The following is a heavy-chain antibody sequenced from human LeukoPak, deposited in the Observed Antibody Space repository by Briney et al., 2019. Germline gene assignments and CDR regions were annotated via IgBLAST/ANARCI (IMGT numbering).Heavy chain of an antibody. D-gene: IGHD2-2*01. J-gene: IGHJ3*02. Sequence: PSETLSLTCTVSGGSISSYYWSWIRQPPGKGLEWIGEINHHSGSTNYNPSLKTRVTISLDPSKNQFSVQLTSVAAADTALYYCARGGGSSAAANRDAFDIWGQGTVVTVSS. CDR1: GGSISSYY. V-gene: IGHV4-34*01. CDR3: ARGGGSSAAANRDAFDI. CDR2: INHHSGST.